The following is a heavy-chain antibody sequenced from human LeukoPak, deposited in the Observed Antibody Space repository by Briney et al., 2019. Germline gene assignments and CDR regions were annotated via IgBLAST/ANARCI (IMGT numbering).Heavy chain of an antibody. D-gene: IGHD5-18*01. J-gene: IGHJ3*02. V-gene: IGHV1-24*01. Sequence: ASVKVSCKVSGYTLTELSMHWVRQAPGKGLEWMGGFDPEDGETIYAQKFQGRVTMTEDTSTDTAYMELSSLRSEDTAVYYCATVKDTAMVSGFDIWGQGTMVTVSS. CDR3: ATVKDTAMVSGFDI. CDR1: GYTLTELS. CDR2: FDPEDGET.